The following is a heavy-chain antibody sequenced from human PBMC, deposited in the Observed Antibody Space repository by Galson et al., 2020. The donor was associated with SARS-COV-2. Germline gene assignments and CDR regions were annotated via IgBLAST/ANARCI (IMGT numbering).Heavy chain of an antibody. V-gene: IGHV3-48*04. Sequence: GGSLRLSCAASGFTFSSYAMNWVRQAPGKGLEWVSKIRSDGTVTAYADSVKGRFTISRDNTKNLLYLQMDSLRAEDTAMYYCARDWGQRFESNNWYTVGFDSWGQGTLLTVSS. CDR3: ARDWGQRFESNNWYTVGFDS. D-gene: IGHD4-17*01. CDR1: GFTFSSYA. J-gene: IGHJ4*02. CDR2: IRSDGTVT.